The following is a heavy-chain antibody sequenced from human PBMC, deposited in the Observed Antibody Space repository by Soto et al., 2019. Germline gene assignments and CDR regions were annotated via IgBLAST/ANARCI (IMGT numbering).Heavy chain of an antibody. D-gene: IGHD3-3*01. CDR2: INPATGAA. CDR3: ARGGGVGVAGSAAFDM. J-gene: IGHJ3*02. Sequence: QLHLVQSGAVVKKPGASVTVSCSASGYPVTAYYMHWVRQAPGRGLEWMGGINPATGAAKYTQTFRGGVTMTRDPSTRTVFMELGGLTSWHPAGFYCARGGGVGVAGSAAFDMWGQGTLVTVSS. V-gene: IGHV1-2*02. CDR1: GYPVTAYY.